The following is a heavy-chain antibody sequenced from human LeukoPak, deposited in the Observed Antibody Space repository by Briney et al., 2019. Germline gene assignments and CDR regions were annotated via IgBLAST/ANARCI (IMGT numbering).Heavy chain of an antibody. Sequence: SETLSLTCTVSGGSISSYYWSWIRQPPGKGLEWIGYIYYSGSTNYNPSLKSRVTISVDTSKDQFSLKLSSVTAADTAVYYCARWAMGRGVIPTYWFDPWGQGTLVTVSS. J-gene: IGHJ5*02. CDR3: ARWAMGRGVIPTYWFDP. CDR2: IYYSGST. D-gene: IGHD3-10*01. CDR1: GGSISSYY. V-gene: IGHV4-59*08.